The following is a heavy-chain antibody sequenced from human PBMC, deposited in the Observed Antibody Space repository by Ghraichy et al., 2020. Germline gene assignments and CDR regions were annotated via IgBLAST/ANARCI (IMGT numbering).Heavy chain of an antibody. V-gene: IGHV4-34*01. CDR3: ASVSDWFDP. CDR1: GGSFSGYY. J-gene: IGHJ5*02. Sequence: ESLNISCAVYGGSFSGYYWSWIRQPPGKGLEWIGKVNHSGSTNYNPSLKSRVTISVDTSKNQFSLKLSSVTAADTAVYYCASVSDWFDPWGQGTLVTVSS. CDR2: VNHSGST.